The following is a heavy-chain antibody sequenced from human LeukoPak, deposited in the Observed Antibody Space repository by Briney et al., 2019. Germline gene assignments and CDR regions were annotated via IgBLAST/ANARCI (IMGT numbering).Heavy chain of an antibody. V-gene: IGHV4-34*01. CDR2: INHSGST. CDR3: ARGSAITMVRGVIRRWFDP. D-gene: IGHD3-10*01. Sequence: SETLSLTCAVYGGSFSGYYWSWIRQPPGKGLEWIGEINHSGSTNYNPSLKSRVTISVDTSKNQFSLKLSSVTAADTAVYYCARGSAITMVRGVIRRWFDPWGQGTLVTVAS. J-gene: IGHJ5*02. CDR1: GGSFSGYY.